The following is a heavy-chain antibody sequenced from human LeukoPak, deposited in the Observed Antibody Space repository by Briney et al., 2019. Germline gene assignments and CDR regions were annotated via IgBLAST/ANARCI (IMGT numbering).Heavy chain of an antibody. V-gene: IGHV3-48*04. CDR2: ISSSGGNI. D-gene: IGHD2-15*01. CDR1: GFSFSSYT. J-gene: IGHJ6*03. CDR3: ARVGSSSKYYYYMDV. Sequence: GGAVRLSCAASGFSFSSYTMHWLRQAPCKGLDGASYISSSGGNIYYADSVKGSFTIYRDNAKNSLYLQMNSPRAEDTAVYSCARVGSSSKYYYYMDVWGKGTTVTVSS.